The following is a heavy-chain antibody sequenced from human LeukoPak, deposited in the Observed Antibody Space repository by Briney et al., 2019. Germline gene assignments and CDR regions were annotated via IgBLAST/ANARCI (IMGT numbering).Heavy chain of an antibody. CDR2: MNEDGSGR. D-gene: IGHD3-10*01. V-gene: IGHV3-7*01. J-gene: IGHJ5*02. CDR1: GFTFTSAW. Sequence: GGSLRLSCAASGFTFTSAWMSWLRQPPEKGLEWVAHMNEDGSGRFYVDSAKGRFTISRDDTQNSVYLQMNSLRVEDTAVYYCAAWFGESDPWGQGTLVTVSS. CDR3: AAWFGESDP.